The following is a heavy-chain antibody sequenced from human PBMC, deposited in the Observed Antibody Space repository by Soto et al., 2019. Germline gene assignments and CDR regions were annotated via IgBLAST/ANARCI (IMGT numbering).Heavy chain of an antibody. V-gene: IGHV1-18*01. CDR3: ARDNLGQPFDY. D-gene: IGHD7-27*01. CDR2: ISPFNGNT. Sequence: TVRVSCKASGYTFTRYGISWVRQAPGQGLEWMGWISPFNGNTNFAQKLQGRLTMTTESSTTTVYMELRSLRSDDTAVYYCARDNLGQPFDYWGQGTLVTVSS. CDR1: GYTFTRYG. J-gene: IGHJ4*02.